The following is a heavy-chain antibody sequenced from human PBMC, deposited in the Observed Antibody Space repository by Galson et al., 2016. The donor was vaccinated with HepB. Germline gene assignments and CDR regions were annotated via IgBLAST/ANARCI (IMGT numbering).Heavy chain of an antibody. CDR1: GFTFSSYG. CDR2: IWYDGSNK. CDR3: ARHGRCTSASCPNDALDI. V-gene: IGHV3-33*01. J-gene: IGHJ3*02. Sequence: SLRLSCAASGFTFSSYGMHWVRQAPGKGLEWVAVIWYDGSNKYYADSVKGRFTISRDNARNSLYLQMNSLRVEDTAMYFCARHGRCTSASCPNDALDIWGQGTMVAVSA. D-gene: IGHD2-2*01.